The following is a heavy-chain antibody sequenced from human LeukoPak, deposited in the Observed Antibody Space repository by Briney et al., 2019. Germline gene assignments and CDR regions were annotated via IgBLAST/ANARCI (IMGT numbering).Heavy chain of an antibody. CDR3: AKASWVSTADAVL. J-gene: IGHJ4*02. D-gene: IGHD3-16*01. Sequence: GGSLRLSCVASGFTFSSYAMSWVRETPARGLEWVSSLRGNGDAFYEDSVKGRFTLSRDESRNTVYLQLNKLRVEDTAIYYCAKASWVSTADAVLWGQGTVVTVSS. CDR2: LRGNGDA. V-gene: IGHV3-23*01. CDR1: GFTFSSYA.